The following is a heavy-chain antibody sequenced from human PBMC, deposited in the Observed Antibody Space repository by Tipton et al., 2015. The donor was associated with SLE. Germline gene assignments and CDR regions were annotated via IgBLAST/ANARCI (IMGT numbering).Heavy chain of an antibody. D-gene: IGHD2-15*01. J-gene: IGHJ5*02. CDR1: GGSISSSSYY. Sequence: TLSLTCTVSGGSISSSSYYWGWIHQPPGKGLEWIGSIYYSGSTYYNPSLQSRVTISVDTSKNQFSLKRSSVTAADTAVYYCARWVGWFDPWGQGTLVTVSS. CDR2: IYYSGST. V-gene: IGHV4-39*01. CDR3: ARWVGWFDP.